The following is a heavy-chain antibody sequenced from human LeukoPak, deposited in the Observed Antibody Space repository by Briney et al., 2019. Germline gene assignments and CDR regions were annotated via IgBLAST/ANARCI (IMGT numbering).Heavy chain of an antibody. D-gene: IGHD2-2*02. CDR3: ARDTHCRSTSCYNAFDI. J-gene: IGHJ3*02. CDR2: ISSSSTYI. Sequence: GGSLRLSCAASGFTFSDYSMNWARQAPGKGLEWVSSISSSSTYIYYADSLKGRFTISRDNAKNSLSLQMNSLRAEDTAVYYCARDTHCRSTSCYNAFDIWGQGTKVTVSS. V-gene: IGHV3-21*01. CDR1: GFTFSDYS.